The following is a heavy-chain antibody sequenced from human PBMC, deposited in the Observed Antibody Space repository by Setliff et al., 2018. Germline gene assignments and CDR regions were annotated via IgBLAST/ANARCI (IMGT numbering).Heavy chain of an antibody. D-gene: IGHD6-19*01. CDR2: IYTSGST. V-gene: IGHV4-61*08. CDR1: GGSISSGDYY. CDR3: AREQWLDPPGYYYMDV. J-gene: IGHJ6*03. Sequence: SETLSLTCTVSGGSISSGDYYWSWIRQPPGKGLEWIGYIYTSGSTNYNPPLKSRVTMSVDPSKNQFSLKLSSVTAADMAVYYCAREQWLDPPGYYYMDVWAKGTTVTVSS.